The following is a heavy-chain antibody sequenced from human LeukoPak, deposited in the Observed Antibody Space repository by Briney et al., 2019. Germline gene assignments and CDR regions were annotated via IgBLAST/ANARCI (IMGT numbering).Heavy chain of an antibody. CDR3: ARVGVVPAAIPDGFDI. J-gene: IGHJ3*02. CDR2: IYSGGST. CDR1: GFAVSSNY. D-gene: IGHD2-2*01. Sequence: GGSLRLSCGASGFAVSSNYMSWVRQAPGKGLEWVSVIYSGGSTYYADSVKGRFTISRDNSKNTLYLQMNSLTAEDTAVYYCARVGVVPAAIPDGFDIWGQGTMVTVSS. V-gene: IGHV3-53*01.